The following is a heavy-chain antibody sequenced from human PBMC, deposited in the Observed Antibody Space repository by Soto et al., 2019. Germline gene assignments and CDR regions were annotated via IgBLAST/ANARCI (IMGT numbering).Heavy chain of an antibody. CDR2: IIPIFGTA. CDR3: ARGGTKPRYFQH. V-gene: IGHV1-69*12. CDR1: GGTFSSYA. D-gene: IGHD3-16*01. Sequence: QVQLVQSGAEVKKPGSSVKVSCKASGGTFSSYAISWVRQAPGQGLEWMGGIIPIFGTANYAQKFQGRVTIXAXESPSTADMELSSRRAEDTAVYYCARGGTKPRYFQHWGQGTLVTVSS. J-gene: IGHJ1*01.